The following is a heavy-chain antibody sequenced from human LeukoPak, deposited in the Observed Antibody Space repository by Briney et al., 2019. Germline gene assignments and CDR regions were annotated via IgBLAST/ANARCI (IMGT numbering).Heavy chain of an antibody. CDR1: GFTFRSHG. Sequence: GRPLRLSCAASGFTFRSHGMQWVRQAPGKGLEWVAVIWYDGSKKYDADSVKGRFTISRDNSKNTLDLQMSSLRAEDTAEYYCARSNTVTSNYYYGMDVWGQGTTVTVSS. D-gene: IGHD4-11*01. CDR3: ARSNTVTSNYYYGMDV. J-gene: IGHJ6*02. CDR2: IWYDGSKK. V-gene: IGHV3-33*01.